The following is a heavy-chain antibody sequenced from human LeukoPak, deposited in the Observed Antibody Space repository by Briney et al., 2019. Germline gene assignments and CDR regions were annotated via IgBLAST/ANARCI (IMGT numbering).Heavy chain of an antibody. V-gene: IGHV3-30*01. D-gene: IGHD6-6*01. Sequence: PGRSLRLSCAASGFTFGTYAMHWVRQAPGKGLEWVAVLSYEGSNKYYADSVKGRFTISRDNSKNTLLLQMNSLRTEDTAVYYCARDAIAARLDYYYYYMDVWGKGTTVTVSS. J-gene: IGHJ6*03. CDR3: ARDAIAARLDYYYYYMDV. CDR1: GFTFGTYA. CDR2: LSYEGSNK.